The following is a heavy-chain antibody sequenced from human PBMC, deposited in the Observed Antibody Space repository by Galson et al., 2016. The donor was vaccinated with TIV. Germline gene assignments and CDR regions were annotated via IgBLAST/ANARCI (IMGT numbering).Heavy chain of an antibody. J-gene: IGHJ6*02. CDR1: GDIFISYP. Sequence: SVKVSCKASGDIFISYPINWVRQAPGQGLEWMGGFIPLFGTANYAQEFQGRVTITADESTSTTYMELSSLRSEDTAIYYCAKDRNTAMDTYHNYYGMDVWGQGTTVTVSS. CDR2: FIPLFGTA. D-gene: IGHD5-18*01. CDR3: AKDRNTAMDTYHNYYGMDV. V-gene: IGHV1-69*13.